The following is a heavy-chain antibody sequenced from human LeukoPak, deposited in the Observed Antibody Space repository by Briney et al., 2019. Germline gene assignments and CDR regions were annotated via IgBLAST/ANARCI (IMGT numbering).Heavy chain of an antibody. CDR2: INPNSGGT. CDR1: GYTFTGYY. Sequence: ASVKVSCKASGYTFTGYYMHWVRQAPGQGLEWMGWINPNSGGTNYAQKLQGRVTMTTDTSTSTAYMELRSLRSDDTAVYYCASTPPTYYDSSGYFSRWGQGTLVTVSS. V-gene: IGHV1-2*02. J-gene: IGHJ4*02. CDR3: ASTPPTYYDSSGYFSR. D-gene: IGHD3-22*01.